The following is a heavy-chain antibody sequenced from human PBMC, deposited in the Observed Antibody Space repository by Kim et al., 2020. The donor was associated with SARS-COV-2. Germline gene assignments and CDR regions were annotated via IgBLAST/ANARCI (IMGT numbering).Heavy chain of an antibody. V-gene: IGHV3-30*18. CDR3: AKGAWSYYDFWSGSESDP. CDR2: ISYDGSNK. J-gene: IGHJ5*02. CDR1: GFTFSSYG. D-gene: IGHD3-3*01. Sequence: GGSLRLSCAASGFTFSSYGMHWVRQAPGKGLEWVAVISYDGSNKYYADPVKGRFTISRDNSKNTLYLQMNSLRAEDTAVYYCAKGAWSYYDFWSGSESDPWGQGTLVTVSS.